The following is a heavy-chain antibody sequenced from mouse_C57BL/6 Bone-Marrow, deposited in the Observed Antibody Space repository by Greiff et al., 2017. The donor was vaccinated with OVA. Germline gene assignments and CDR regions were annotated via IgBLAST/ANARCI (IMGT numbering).Heavy chain of an antibody. D-gene: IGHD2-4*01. J-gene: IGHJ3*01. CDR3: TRRGDYVCAWFAY. V-gene: IGHV1-5*01. CDR1: GYTFTSYW. Sequence: EVQLQQSGTVLARPGASVKMSCKTSGYTFTSYWMHWVKQRPGQGLEWIGAIYPGNSDTSYNQKFKGKAKLTAVTSASTAYMELSSLTNEDSAVYYCTRRGDYVCAWFAYWGQGTLVTVSA. CDR2: IYPGNSDT.